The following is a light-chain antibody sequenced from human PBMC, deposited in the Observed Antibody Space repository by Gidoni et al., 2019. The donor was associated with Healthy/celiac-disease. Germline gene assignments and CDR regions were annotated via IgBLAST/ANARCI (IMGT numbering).Light chain of an antibody. CDR1: QSVSRN. Sequence: EIVMTQSPATLSVSPGERATLSCRASQSVSRNLAWYQQKPGQAPRLLIYGASTRATGIPARFSGSGSWTEFTLTISSLQSEDFAVYYCQQYNNWPPLTFGGGTKVEIK. CDR2: GAS. CDR3: QQYNNWPPLT. V-gene: IGKV3-15*01. J-gene: IGKJ4*01.